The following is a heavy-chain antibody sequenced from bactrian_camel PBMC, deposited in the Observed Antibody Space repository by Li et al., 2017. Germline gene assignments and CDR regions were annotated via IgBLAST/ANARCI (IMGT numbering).Heavy chain of an antibody. D-gene: IGHD3*01. CDR1: GFTFSLHY. CDR3: VTDFFVLQATNY. CDR2: IDSWRGRTT. Sequence: VQLVESGGGLVQPRGSLTLSCGAFGFTFSLHYMSWVRQGPGKGLEWVSGIDSWRGRTTYYADSVKGRFAISRDNPKNTVYLQMNSLKPEDTAVYYCVTDFFVLQATNYWGQGTQVTVSS. V-gene: IGHV3S40*01. J-gene: IGHJ4*01.